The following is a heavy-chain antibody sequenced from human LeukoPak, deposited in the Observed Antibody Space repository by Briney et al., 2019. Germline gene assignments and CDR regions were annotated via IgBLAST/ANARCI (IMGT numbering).Heavy chain of an antibody. Sequence: ASVKVSCKASGYTFTSYGISWVRQAPGQGLEWMGWISAYNGNTNYAQKLQGRVTMTTDTSTSTAYMELRSLRSDDTAVYYCAKGQLSPFVLRFLEWLLWADYWGQGTLVTVSS. CDR2: ISAYNGNT. CDR1: GYTFTSYG. V-gene: IGHV1-18*01. J-gene: IGHJ4*02. CDR3: AKGQLSPFVLRFLEWLLWADY. D-gene: IGHD3-3*01.